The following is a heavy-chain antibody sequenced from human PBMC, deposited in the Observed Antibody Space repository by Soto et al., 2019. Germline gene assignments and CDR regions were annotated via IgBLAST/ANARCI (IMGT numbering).Heavy chain of an antibody. V-gene: IGHV3-7*01. CDR1: GFTFSISW. CDR2: ISSDGSET. Sequence: SLRLSCAASGFTFSISWRNWVRQAPGEGLEWVAYISSDGSETNYVDSAKGRFTISRDNAKNSLFLQMNSLRAEDTAVYYCARKPRLLDSWGQGTLVTVSS. CDR3: ARKPRLLDS. D-gene: IGHD6-6*01. J-gene: IGHJ4*02.